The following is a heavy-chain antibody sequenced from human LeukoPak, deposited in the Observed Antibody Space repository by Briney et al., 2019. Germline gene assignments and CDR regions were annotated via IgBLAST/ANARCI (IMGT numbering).Heavy chain of an antibody. CDR1: GYTFTGYY. CDR3: ARDLTRLTIFGVVGEGPKANDP. CDR2: INPNSGGT. D-gene: IGHD3-3*01. Sequence: ASVKVSCKASGYTFTGYYMHWVRQAPGQGLEWMGWINPNSGGTNYERKFQGRVTMTRDTSISTAYMELSRLRSDDTAVYYCARDLTRLTIFGVVGEGPKANDPWGRGTLVTVSS. J-gene: IGHJ5*02. V-gene: IGHV1-2*02.